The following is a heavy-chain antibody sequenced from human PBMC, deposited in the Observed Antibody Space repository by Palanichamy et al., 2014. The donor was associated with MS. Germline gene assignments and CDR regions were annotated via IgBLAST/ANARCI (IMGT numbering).Heavy chain of an antibody. Sequence: EVQLVESGGGLVKPGGSLRLSCAASGFTLSYYKMNWVRQAPGKGLEWVSSIITSSDYVYYADSVKGRFTISRGNAENSLLLQMNSLRADDTAVYYCARRSGSDAFDIWGQGTMVTVSS. J-gene: IGHJ3*02. CDR3: ARRSGSDAFDI. CDR1: GFTLSYYK. V-gene: IGHV3-21*01. CDR2: IITSSDYV. D-gene: IGHD1-26*01.